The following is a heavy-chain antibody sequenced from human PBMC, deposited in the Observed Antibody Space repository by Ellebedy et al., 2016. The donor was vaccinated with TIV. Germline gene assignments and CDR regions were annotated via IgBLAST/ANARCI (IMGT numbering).Heavy chain of an antibody. D-gene: IGHD7-27*01. CDR2: IFPGDSDT. Sequence: GESLKISCKGSGYNFPTNRIGWVRHMPGRGLDWMGIIFPGDSDTRYSPSFQGQVTISADKSISTAYVQWSSLQASDSGIYYCVKTVGIRYFDLWGQGTVVTVSP. CDR3: VKTVGIRYFDL. V-gene: IGHV5-51*01. J-gene: IGHJ4*02. CDR1: GYNFPTNR.